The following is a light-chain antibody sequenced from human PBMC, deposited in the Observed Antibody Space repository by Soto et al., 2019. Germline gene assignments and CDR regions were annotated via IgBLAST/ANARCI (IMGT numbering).Light chain of an antibody. CDR2: VGTGGIVG. CDR1: SGYSNYK. V-gene: IGLV9-49*01. Sequence: QLVLTQPPSASASLGASVTLTCTLSSGYSNYKVDWYQQRPGKGPRFVMRVGTGGIVGSKGDGIPDRFSVLGSGLNRYLTIKNIQEEDESDYHCGAVHGSGSNFSYVFGTGTKLTVL. J-gene: IGLJ1*01. CDR3: GAVHGSGSNFSYV.